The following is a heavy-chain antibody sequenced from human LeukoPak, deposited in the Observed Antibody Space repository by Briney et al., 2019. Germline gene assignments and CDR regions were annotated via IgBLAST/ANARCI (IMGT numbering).Heavy chain of an antibody. J-gene: IGHJ4*02. V-gene: IGHV3-7*01. CDR1: GFTFSSYA. D-gene: IGHD6-19*01. Sequence: GGSLRLSCAASGFTFSSYAMSWVRQAPGKGLEWVATIKYDGSDKYYVDSVRGRFTISRDNAKNSLYLQMNSLSGEDTAVYFCARPSFSSGSYFDHWGQGTLVTVSS. CDR3: ARPSFSSGSYFDH. CDR2: IKYDGSDK.